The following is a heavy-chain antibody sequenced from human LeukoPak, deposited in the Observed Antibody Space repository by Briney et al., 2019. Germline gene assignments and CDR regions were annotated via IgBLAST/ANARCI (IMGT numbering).Heavy chain of an antibody. D-gene: IGHD2-15*01. V-gene: IGHV3-23*01. CDR3: AKGLRYCSGVTCYKDNY. J-gene: IGHJ4*02. CDR1: GFTFSSYA. Sequence: PGGSLRLSCAASGFTFSSYAMHWVRQAPGKGLEWVSTISGSGGSTYYADSVKGRFTLSRDNSKNTLYLQMNSLRAEDTAVYCCAKGLRYCSGVTCYKDNYWGQGTLVTVSS. CDR2: ISGSGGST.